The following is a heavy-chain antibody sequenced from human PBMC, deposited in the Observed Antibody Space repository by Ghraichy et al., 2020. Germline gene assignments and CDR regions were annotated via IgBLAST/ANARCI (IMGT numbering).Heavy chain of an antibody. Sequence: SETLSLTCTVSGGSISSYYWSWIRQPAGKGLEWIGRIYTSGSTNYNPSLKSRVTMSVDTSKNQFSLKLSSVTAADTAVYYCARVGGYCSGGRTCYYYYYGMDVWGQGTTVTVSS. V-gene: IGHV4-4*07. D-gene: IGHD2-15*01. CDR1: GGSISSYY. J-gene: IGHJ6*02. CDR3: ARVGGYCSGGRTCYYYYYGMDV. CDR2: IYTSGST.